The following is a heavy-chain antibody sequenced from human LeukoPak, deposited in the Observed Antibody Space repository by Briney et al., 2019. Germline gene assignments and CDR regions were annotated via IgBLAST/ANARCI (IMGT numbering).Heavy chain of an antibody. Sequence: GGSLRLSCAASGFTFSSYGMHWVRQAPGKGLEWVAFIRYDGSTTNDADSVGGRFTISRDNAKNSLYLQMNSLRAEDTAVYYCARDLTIVVGKGYWGQGTLVTVSS. J-gene: IGHJ4*02. CDR3: ARDLTIVVGKGY. CDR1: GFTFSSYG. V-gene: IGHV3-30*02. CDR2: IRYDGSTT. D-gene: IGHD3-22*01.